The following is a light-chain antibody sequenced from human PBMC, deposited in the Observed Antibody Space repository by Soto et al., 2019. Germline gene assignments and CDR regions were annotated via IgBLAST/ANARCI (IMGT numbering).Light chain of an antibody. CDR2: DAS. CDR3: QQRSNWPPYT. J-gene: IGKJ2*01. Sequence: EIVLTQSPATLSLSPGERATLSCRASQSVSSYLAWYQQKPGQAPRLLIYDASNRATGIPARFSGSGSATDFTLTISSLEPEDFAVYYGQQRSNWPPYTFGKGTKLEIK. V-gene: IGKV3-11*01. CDR1: QSVSSY.